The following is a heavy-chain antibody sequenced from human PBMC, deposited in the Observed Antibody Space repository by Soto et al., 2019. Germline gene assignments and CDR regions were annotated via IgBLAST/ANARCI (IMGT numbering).Heavy chain of an antibody. J-gene: IGHJ3*02. Sequence: QVQLVQSGAEVKKPGSSVKVSCKASGGTFSSYTISWVRQAPGQGLEWMGRIIPNLGIANYAQKFQGRVTITADKSTSTAYMELSSLRSEGTAVYFCARFYGEDDFDIWGQGTMVTVSS. D-gene: IGHD3-10*01. CDR3: ARFYGEDDFDI. CDR1: GGTFSSYT. V-gene: IGHV1-69*02. CDR2: IIPNLGIA.